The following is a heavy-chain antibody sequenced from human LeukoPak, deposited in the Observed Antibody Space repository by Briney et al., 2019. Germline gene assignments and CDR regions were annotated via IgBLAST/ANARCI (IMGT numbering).Heavy chain of an antibody. J-gene: IGHJ4*01. D-gene: IGHD2-2*01. Sequence: PGGSLRLSCAASGFTFSRHWMHWVRQAPGKGLVWTSRINSDASDTSYADFVKGRFTISRDNAKNTVYLQINSLRDEDTAVYYCARICSSTDCLIPDWGQGTLVTVPS. V-gene: IGHV3-74*01. CDR3: ARICSSTDCLIPD. CDR1: GFTFSRHW. CDR2: INSDASDT.